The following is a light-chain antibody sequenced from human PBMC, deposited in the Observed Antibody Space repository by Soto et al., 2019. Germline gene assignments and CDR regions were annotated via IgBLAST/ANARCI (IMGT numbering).Light chain of an antibody. CDR3: QQYDNLPIT. Sequence: DIQMTQSPSSLSASLGDRVSITCQASEDISNYLNRYQQKPGKAPKLLIYDASNLETGVPSRFSGSGSGTDFTFTIRSLQPEDIATYYCQQYDNLPITFGQGPRLEI. J-gene: IGKJ5*01. V-gene: IGKV1-33*01. CDR2: DAS. CDR1: EDISNY.